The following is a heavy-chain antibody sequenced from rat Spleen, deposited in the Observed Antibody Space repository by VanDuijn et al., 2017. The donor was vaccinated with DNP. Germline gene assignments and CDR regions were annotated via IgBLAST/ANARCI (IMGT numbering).Heavy chain of an antibody. D-gene: IGHD1-11*01. V-gene: IGHV3-1*01. CDR3: ATGWVFEY. Sequence: EVRLQESGPGLVKPSQSLSLTCSVTGYSITSNYWAWIRKFPGNKMEWMGYISYSGGTRYNPSLKSRISITRDTSKNQFFLQLNSVTTEDTATYYCATGWVFEYWGQGVMVTVSS. CDR2: ISYSGGT. J-gene: IGHJ2*01. CDR1: GYSITSNY.